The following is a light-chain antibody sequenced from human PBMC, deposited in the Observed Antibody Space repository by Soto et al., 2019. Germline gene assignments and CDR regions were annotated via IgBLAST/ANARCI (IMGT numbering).Light chain of an antibody. CDR3: NSYATGNTRV. CDR1: SSDIGDYDY. CDR2: EVS. J-gene: IGLJ1*01. V-gene: IGLV2-14*01. Sequence: QSALTQPASVSGSPGQSITISCTGSSSDIGDYDYVSWYQQHPGKAPKVLISEVSNRPSGVSNRFSGFKSGNTASLTISGLQAGDEADYYCNSYATGNTRVFGTGTK.